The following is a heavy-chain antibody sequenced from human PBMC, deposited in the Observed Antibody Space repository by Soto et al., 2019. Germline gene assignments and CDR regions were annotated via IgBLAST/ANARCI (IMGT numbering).Heavy chain of an antibody. D-gene: IGHD6-19*01. J-gene: IGHJ3*02. CDR3: ARSYFSSGGYFSAFDI. CDR1: GFTFSSYA. CDR2: ISYDGSNK. Sequence: GGSLRLSCAASGFTFSSYAMHWVRQAPGKGLEWVAVISYDGSNKYYADSVKGRFTISRDNSKNTTYLQMNSLRAEDKAVYYCARSYFSSGGYFSAFDIWGQGTMVTVSS. V-gene: IGHV3-30-3*01.